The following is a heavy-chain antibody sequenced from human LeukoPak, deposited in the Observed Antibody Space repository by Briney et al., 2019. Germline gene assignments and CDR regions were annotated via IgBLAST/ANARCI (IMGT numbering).Heavy chain of an antibody. V-gene: IGHV5-51*01. D-gene: IGHD6-13*01. J-gene: IGHJ5*02. CDR2: IYPGDSDT. CDR1: GYSFTSYW. CDR3: ARHVSTLAAAVFDP. Sequence: GESLKISCKGSGYSFTSYWIGWVRQMPGKGLEWMGIIYPGDSDTRYSPSFRGQVTISADKSISTAYLQWSSLKTSDTAMYYCARHVSTLAAAVFDPWGQGTLVTVSS.